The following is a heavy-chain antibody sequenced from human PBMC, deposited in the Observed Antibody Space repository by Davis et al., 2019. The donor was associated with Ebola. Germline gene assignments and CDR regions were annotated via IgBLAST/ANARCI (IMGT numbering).Heavy chain of an antibody. D-gene: IGHD4-11*01. CDR2: ISGSGGST. CDR3: AKDRGMTTVTTRHYFDY. CDR1: GFTFSSYA. J-gene: IGHJ4*02. V-gene: IGHV3-23*01. Sequence: GESLNISCAASGFTFSSYAMSWVRQAPGTGLEWVSAISGSGGSTYYADSVKGRFTISRDNSKNTLYLQMNSLRAEDTAVYYCAKDRGMTTVTTRHYFDYWGQGTLVTVSS.